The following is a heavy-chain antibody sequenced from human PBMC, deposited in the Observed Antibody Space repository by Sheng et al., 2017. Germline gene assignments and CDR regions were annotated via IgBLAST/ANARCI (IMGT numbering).Heavy chain of an antibody. D-gene: IGHD5-12*01. Sequence: EVQLVESGGGLVQPGGSLRLSCAASGFTFSSYWMSWVRQAPGKGLEWVANIKQDGSEKYYVDSVKGRFTISRDNAKNSLYLQMNSLRAEDTAVYYCARDDLDLVATTYYFDYWGQGTLVTVSS. V-gene: IGHV3-7*01. CDR2: IKQDGSEK. CDR1: GFTFSSYW. CDR3: ARDDLDLVATTYYFDY. J-gene: IGHJ4*02.